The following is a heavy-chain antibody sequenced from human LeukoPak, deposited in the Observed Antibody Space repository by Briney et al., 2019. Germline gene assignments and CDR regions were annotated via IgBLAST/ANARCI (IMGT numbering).Heavy chain of an antibody. CDR2: MYYRGST. D-gene: IGHD2-8*01. V-gene: IGHV4-39*07. CDR3: ARIGNNVGYYYCYFMDV. CDR1: GGSISSSSHY. J-gene: IGHJ6*03. Sequence: SETLSLTCTVSGGSISSSSHYWGWIRQPPGKGLEWIGSMYYRGSTYHNPSLKSRVTISVDTSKNQFSLKLSSVTAADTAVYYCARIGNNVGYYYCYFMDVWGKGTTVTVSS.